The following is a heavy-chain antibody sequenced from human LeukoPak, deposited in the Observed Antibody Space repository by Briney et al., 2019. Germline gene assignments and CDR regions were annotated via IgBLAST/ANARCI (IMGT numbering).Heavy chain of an antibody. Sequence: SETLSLTCTVSGGSISSSSYYWGWIRQPPGKGLEWIGSIYYSGSTYYNPSLKSRVTISVDTSKNQFSLKLSSVTAADTAVYYCARHDYGDLHDYWGQGTLVTVSS. D-gene: IGHD4-17*01. CDR1: GGSISSSSYY. CDR2: IYYSGST. J-gene: IGHJ4*02. V-gene: IGHV4-39*01. CDR3: ARHDYGDLHDY.